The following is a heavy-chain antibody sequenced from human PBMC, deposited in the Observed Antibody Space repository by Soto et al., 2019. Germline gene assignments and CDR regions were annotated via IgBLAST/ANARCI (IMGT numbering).Heavy chain of an antibody. CDR2: IYPSDSDT. CDR1: GYHFTSYW. D-gene: IGHD3-22*01. Sequence: WESLKISCQGCGYHFTSYWIGWVSQMPGKGLEWMGFIYPSDSDTRYSPSFQGQVTISADKSISTAYLQWSSLKASDTAMYYCARPIGALSTTDFTYWGQGTLVPVSS. V-gene: IGHV5-51*01. CDR3: ARPIGALSTTDFTY. J-gene: IGHJ4*02.